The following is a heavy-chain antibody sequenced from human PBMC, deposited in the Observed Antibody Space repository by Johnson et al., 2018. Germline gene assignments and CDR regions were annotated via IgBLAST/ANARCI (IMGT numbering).Heavy chain of an antibody. D-gene: IGHD5-24*01. CDR1: GFTFSSYW. V-gene: IGHV3-74*01. J-gene: IGHJ3*02. CDR3: AREMATSNDAFDI. CDR2: INNDGGST. Sequence: EVQLVESGGGLVQPGGSLRLSCAASGFTFSSYWMHWVRQAPGKGLVWVSRINNDGGSTSYADSVKGRFTISRDNAKNTLYLQMNSLRAEDTAVYYCAREMATSNDAFDIWGQGTMVTVSS.